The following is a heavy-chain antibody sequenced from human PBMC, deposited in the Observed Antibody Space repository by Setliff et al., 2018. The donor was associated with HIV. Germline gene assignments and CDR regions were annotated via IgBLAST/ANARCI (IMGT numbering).Heavy chain of an antibody. V-gene: IGHV1-2*02. CDR1: GYTFTGYY. CDR2: LNPNSCGT. J-gene: IGHJ6*02. D-gene: IGHD2-2*01. Sequence: AAVKVSCKASGYTFTGYYMHWVRQAPGRGLEWVGWLNPNSCGTTYAQKFQGRVTMTRDTAISTAYMEVSRLRSDDTAVYYCARDHCSSSGGYEYSYYGIDSWGQGTTVTVSS. CDR3: ARDHCSSSGGYEYSYYGIDS.